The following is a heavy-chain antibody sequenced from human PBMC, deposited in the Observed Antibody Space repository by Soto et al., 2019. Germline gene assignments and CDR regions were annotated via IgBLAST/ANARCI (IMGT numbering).Heavy chain of an antibody. CDR2: IYYSGST. D-gene: IGHD3-22*01. V-gene: IGHV4-30-4*01. CDR3: ARASGDSSGYSFDY. Sequence: SETLSLTCTVSGGSISSGVYYWSWIRHPPGKGLEWMGYIYYSGSTYYNPSLTSRVTISLDTSKSQLSLTLSSVTAADTAVYYCARASGDSSGYSFDYWGQGTLITVSS. J-gene: IGHJ4*02. CDR1: GGSISSGVYY.